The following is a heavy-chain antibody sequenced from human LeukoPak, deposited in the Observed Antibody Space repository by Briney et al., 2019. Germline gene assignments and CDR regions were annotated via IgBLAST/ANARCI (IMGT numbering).Heavy chain of an antibody. Sequence: PSETLSLTCTVSGXSISTSRYYWDWIRQPPGKGLEWIGTISNGGYTYYNPSLKSRLSISVDTSKNQFSLNLGSVTAADTAVYYCATLLRYFDWLPDYWGQGTLVTVSS. D-gene: IGHD3-9*01. J-gene: IGHJ4*02. CDR1: GXSISTSRYY. CDR3: ATLLRYFDWLPDY. V-gene: IGHV4-39*01. CDR2: ISNGGYT.